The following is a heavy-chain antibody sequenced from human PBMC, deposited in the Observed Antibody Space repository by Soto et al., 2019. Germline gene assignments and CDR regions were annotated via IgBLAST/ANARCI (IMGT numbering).Heavy chain of an antibody. D-gene: IGHD6-6*01. Sequence: SVKVSCKASGGTFSSYAISWVRQAPGQGLEWMGGIIPIFGTANYAQKFQGRVTITADESTSTAYMELSSLRSEDTAVYYCARDGQLVRGFGMDVWGQGTTVPVSS. V-gene: IGHV1-69*13. J-gene: IGHJ6*02. CDR1: GGTFSSYA. CDR3: ARDGQLVRGFGMDV. CDR2: IIPIFGTA.